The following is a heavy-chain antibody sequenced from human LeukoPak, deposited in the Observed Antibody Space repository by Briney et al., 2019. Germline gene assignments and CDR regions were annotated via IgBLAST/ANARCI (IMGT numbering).Heavy chain of an antibody. CDR2: LYYSGST. J-gene: IGHJ4*02. CDR1: GGSISSSSYY. Sequence: SETLSLTCTVSGGSISSSSYYWGWIRQPPGKGLEWIGSLYYSGSTYYNPSLKSRVTISVDTSKNQFSLKLSSVTAADTAVFYCARYGDDFDSWGQGTLVTVSS. CDR3: ARYGDDFDS. D-gene: IGHD4-17*01. V-gene: IGHV4-39*07.